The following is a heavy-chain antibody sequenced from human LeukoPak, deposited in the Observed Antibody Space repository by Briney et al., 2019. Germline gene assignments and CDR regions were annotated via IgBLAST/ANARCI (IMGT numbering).Heavy chain of an antibody. CDR3: ARPSYGASDY. V-gene: IGHV5-51*01. J-gene: IGHJ4*02. Sequence: GESLKISCKGSGYRFTKSWIGWVRQMPAKGLEWLGIIYPDDSRTRYSPSFQGQVTISVDKSITTAYLQWTSLKASDTAMYYCARPSYGASDYWGQGTLVTVSS. CDR1: GYRFTKSW. CDR2: IYPDDSRT. D-gene: IGHD4-17*01.